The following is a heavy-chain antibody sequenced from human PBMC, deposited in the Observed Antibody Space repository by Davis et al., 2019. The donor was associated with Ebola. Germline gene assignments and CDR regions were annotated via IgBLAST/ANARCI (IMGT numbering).Heavy chain of an antibody. D-gene: IGHD3-10*01. J-gene: IGHJ4*02. CDR1: GFTFSSYG. V-gene: IGHV3-30*03. CDR2: ISYDGSNK. CDR3: ARGLGLWGV. Sequence: GGSLRLSCAASGFTFSSYGMHWVRQAPGKGLEWVAVISYDGSNKYYADSVKGRFTISRDNSKNTLYLQMNSLRAEDTAVYYCARGLGLWGVWGQGTLVTVSS.